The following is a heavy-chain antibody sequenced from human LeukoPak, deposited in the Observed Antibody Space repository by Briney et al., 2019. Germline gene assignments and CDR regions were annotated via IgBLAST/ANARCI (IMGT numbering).Heavy chain of an antibody. CDR1: GFTFSSYA. D-gene: IGHD4-17*01. CDR2: ISGSGGST. CDR3: AKALSQWTVTTGFDY. Sequence: PGGSLRLSCAASGFTFSSYAMSWVRQAPGKGLEWVSAISGSGGSTYYADSVKGRFTISRDNSKNTLYQQMNSLRAEDTAVYYCAKALSQWTVTTGFDYWGQGTLVTVSS. V-gene: IGHV3-23*01. J-gene: IGHJ4*02.